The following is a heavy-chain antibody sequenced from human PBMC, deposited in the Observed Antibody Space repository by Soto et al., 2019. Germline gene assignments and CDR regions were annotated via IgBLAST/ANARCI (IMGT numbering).Heavy chain of an antibody. J-gene: IGHJ6*02. D-gene: IGHD2-15*01. CDR3: ARTLGTSPHFYYCYGMDV. CDR2: LSWNSGSI. CDR1: GFTFDDYA. Sequence: EVKLVESGGGLVQPGRSLRLSCAASGFTFDDYAMHWVRQAPGKGLEWVSSLSWNSGSIAYADSVKGRFTISRDNAKNSLYLQMKSLRPEDTALYYCARTLGTSPHFYYCYGMDVWGQGTTVTVSS. V-gene: IGHV3-9*01.